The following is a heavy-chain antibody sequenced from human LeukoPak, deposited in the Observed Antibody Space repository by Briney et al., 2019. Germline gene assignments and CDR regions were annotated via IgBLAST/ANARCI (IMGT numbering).Heavy chain of an antibody. CDR1: GFTVSNSY. V-gene: IGHV3-53*01. D-gene: IGHD6-19*01. Sequence: PGGSLRLSCAASGFTVSNSYMSWVRQAPGKGLEWISVIYTGGSAYYADSVKGRFTISRDNFKNMLYLQMSSLRPEDTAVYYCARDSRGGWYQGPLDYWGQGTPVTVSS. J-gene: IGHJ4*02. CDR2: IYTGGSA. CDR3: ARDSRGGWYQGPLDY.